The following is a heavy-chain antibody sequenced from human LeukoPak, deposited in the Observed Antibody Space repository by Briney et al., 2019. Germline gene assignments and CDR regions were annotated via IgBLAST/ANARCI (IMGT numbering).Heavy chain of an antibody. V-gene: IGHV1-69*13. CDR3: ARDLYCNRTSCSV. CDR1: GYTFTNYG. CDR2: IIPMVGTA. D-gene: IGHD2-2*01. J-gene: IGHJ4*02. Sequence: SVKVSCKASGYTFTNYGISWVRQAPGQGLEWVGVIIPMVGTATYAQRFQGRVTITADESTSTAYMELSSLRSEDTAVYYCARDLYCNRTSCSVWGQGTLVIVSS.